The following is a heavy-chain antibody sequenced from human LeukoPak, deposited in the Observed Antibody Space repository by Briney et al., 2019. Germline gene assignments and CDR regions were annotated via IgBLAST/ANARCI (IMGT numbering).Heavy chain of an antibody. CDR1: GYTFTSYD. Sequence: GASVKVSCKASGYTFTSYDINWVRQATGQGLEWMGWMNPNSGNTGYAQKFQGRVTMTRNTSISTAYMELSSLRSEDTAVYYCARARPYRYCSGGSCYSKYNWFDPWGQGTLVTVSS. D-gene: IGHD2-15*01. CDR2: MNPNSGNT. CDR3: ARARPYRYCSGGSCYSKYNWFDP. J-gene: IGHJ5*02. V-gene: IGHV1-8*01.